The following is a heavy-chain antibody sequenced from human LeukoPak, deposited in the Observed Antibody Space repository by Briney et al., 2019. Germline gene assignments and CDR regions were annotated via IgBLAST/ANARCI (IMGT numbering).Heavy chain of an antibody. D-gene: IGHD6-13*01. CDR3: ASGPQGSAAAGTGGFDY. V-gene: IGHV1-2*04. CDR2: INPNSGGT. Sequence: ASVKVSCKASGYTFTGYYMHWVRQAPGQGLEWMGWINPNSGGTNYAQKFQGWVTMTRDTSISTAYMELSRLRSDDTAVYYCASGPQGSAAAGTGGFDYWGQGTLVTVSS. CDR1: GYTFTGYY. J-gene: IGHJ4*02.